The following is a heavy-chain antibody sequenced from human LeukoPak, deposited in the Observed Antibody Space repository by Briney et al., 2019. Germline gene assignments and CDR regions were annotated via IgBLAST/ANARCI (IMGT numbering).Heavy chain of an antibody. CDR2: ISGSGDNT. CDR1: GFTFSSYA. D-gene: IGHD3-22*01. Sequence: GGSLRLSCAASGFTFSSYAMSWVRQAPGKGLEWVSGISGSGDNTYYADSVKGRFTISRDNSKNTLYVQVNSLGTEDTAAYYCAKGSYYDSSGYSAYFDYWGQGTLVTVSS. J-gene: IGHJ4*02. CDR3: AKGSYYDSSGYSAYFDY. V-gene: IGHV3-23*01.